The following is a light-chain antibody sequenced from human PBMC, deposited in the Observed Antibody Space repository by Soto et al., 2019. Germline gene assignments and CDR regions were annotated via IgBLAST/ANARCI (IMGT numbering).Light chain of an antibody. V-gene: IGKV1-5*03. CDR2: KAS. CDR3: QLYNSYPM. CDR1: QSISSW. Sequence: DIQITQSPSTLSASVGDRVTITCRASQSISSWLAWYQQKRGKAPKLRIYKASSLESGVASRCSLIGSRTAFPLTITTLQSDDFGTNNWQLYNSYPMFGPGTKVAIK. J-gene: IGKJ1*01.